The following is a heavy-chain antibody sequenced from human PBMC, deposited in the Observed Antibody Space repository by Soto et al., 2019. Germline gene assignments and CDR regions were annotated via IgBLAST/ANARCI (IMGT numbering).Heavy chain of an antibody. D-gene: IGHD2-2*01. V-gene: IGHV3-66*01. CDR1: GFTVSSNY. J-gene: IGHJ6*04. CDR2: IYSGGST. Sequence: EVQLVESGGGLVKPGGSLRLSCAASGFTVSSNYMSWVRQAPGKGLEWVSVIYSGGSTYYADSVKGRFTISRANSKNTLYLQMNSLRAEDTAVYYCARDSRYCSSTSCYLDVWGKGTTVTVSS. CDR3: ARDSRYCSSTSCYLDV.